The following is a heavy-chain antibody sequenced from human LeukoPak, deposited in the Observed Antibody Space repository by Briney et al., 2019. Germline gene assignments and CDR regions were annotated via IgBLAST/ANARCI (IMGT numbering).Heavy chain of an antibody. Sequence: SGGSLRLSCAASGFTFSSYGMHWVRQAPGKGLEWVAVISYDGSNKYYADSVKGRFTISRDNSKNTLYLQMNSLRAEDTAVYYCAKGPWLAYPYYFDYWGQGTLVTVSS. CDR1: GFTFSSYG. V-gene: IGHV3-30*18. J-gene: IGHJ4*02. D-gene: IGHD6-19*01. CDR2: ISYDGSNK. CDR3: AKGPWLAYPYYFDY.